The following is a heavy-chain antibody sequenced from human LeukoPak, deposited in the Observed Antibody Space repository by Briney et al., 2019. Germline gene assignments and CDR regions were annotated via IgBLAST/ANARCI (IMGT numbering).Heavy chain of an antibody. D-gene: IGHD2-21*02. Sequence: SETLSLTCTVSGGSISSYYWSWIRQPAGKGLEWIGYIYYSGSTNYNPSLKSRVTISVDTSKNQFSLKLSSVTAADTAVYYCVRGPHCGGDCYPLDYWGQGTLVTVSS. V-gene: IGHV4-59*01. J-gene: IGHJ4*02. CDR2: IYYSGST. CDR3: VRGPHCGGDCYPLDY. CDR1: GGSISSYY.